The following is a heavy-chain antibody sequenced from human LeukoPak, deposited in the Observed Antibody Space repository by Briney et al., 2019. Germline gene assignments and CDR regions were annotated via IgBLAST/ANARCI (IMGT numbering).Heavy chain of an antibody. CDR3: ARTPTYGFWSGYTLDV. CDR1: GFTFSTYE. CDR2: ISGGSANI. Sequence: GGSLRLSCAASGFTFSTYEMNWVRQAPGKGLEWVSYISGGSANIYYADSVKGRFTVSRDDAKNSLYLQMNSLRAEDTAVYYCARTPTYGFWSGYTLDVWGQGTTVTVS. V-gene: IGHV3-48*03. D-gene: IGHD3-3*01. J-gene: IGHJ6*02.